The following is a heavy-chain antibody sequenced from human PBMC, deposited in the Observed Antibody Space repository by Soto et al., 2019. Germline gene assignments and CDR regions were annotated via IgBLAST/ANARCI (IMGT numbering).Heavy chain of an antibody. CDR1: GFTFNNYA. Sequence: PGGSLRLSCAASGFTFNNYAMSWVRQAPGKGLEWVSAISANGQGIYYADSVKGRFIISRDNSKNTVYLQMSSLTGNDTAVYYCARDLLAAYSHSGMIDYWGQGSLVTVSS. J-gene: IGHJ4*02. CDR3: ARDLLAAYSHSGMIDY. D-gene: IGHD3-10*01. CDR2: ISANGQGI. V-gene: IGHV3-23*01.